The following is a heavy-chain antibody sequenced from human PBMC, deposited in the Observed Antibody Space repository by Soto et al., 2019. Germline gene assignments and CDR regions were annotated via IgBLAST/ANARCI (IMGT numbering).Heavy chain of an antibody. J-gene: IGHJ2*01. CDR1: GGSFSGYY. CDR3: ARGTREGWYFDL. V-gene: IGHV4-34*01. Sequence: QVQLQQWGAGLLKPSETLSLTCAVYGGSFSGYYWSWIRQPPGKGLEWIGEIYYSGSTNYNPSLKSRVTISVDTSKNQFSLKLSSVTAADTAVYYCARGTREGWYFDLWGRGTLVTVSS. CDR2: IYYSGST.